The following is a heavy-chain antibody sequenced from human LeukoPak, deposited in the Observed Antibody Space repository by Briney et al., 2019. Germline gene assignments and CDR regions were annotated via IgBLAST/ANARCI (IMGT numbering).Heavy chain of an antibody. CDR3: AAEAAYYYDSRDAFDV. CDR1: GFTFTSSA. D-gene: IGHD3-22*01. J-gene: IGHJ3*01. CDR2: LVVGSGNT. Sequence: SVKVSCKASGFTFTSSAVQWVRQARGQRLEWIGWLVVGSGNTNYAQKFQERVTITRDMSTSLVYMELSSLRSEDTAVYYCAAEAAYYYDSRDAFDVWGQGTMVTVSS. V-gene: IGHV1-58*01.